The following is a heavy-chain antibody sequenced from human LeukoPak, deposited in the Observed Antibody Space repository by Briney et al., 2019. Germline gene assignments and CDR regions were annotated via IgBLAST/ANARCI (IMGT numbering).Heavy chain of an antibody. V-gene: IGHV4-4*02. D-gene: IGHD3-10*01. Sequence: PSETLSLTCAVSGGSISTNNWWSWVRQPPGKGLEWIGEMYHTGSTNCDPSLKSRVTISVDKSKNQFSLNLRSVTAADTAVYYCARKGAGPPYYFDYWGQGTLVTVSS. CDR2: MYHTGST. CDR1: GGSISTNNW. CDR3: ARKGAGPPYYFDY. J-gene: IGHJ4*02.